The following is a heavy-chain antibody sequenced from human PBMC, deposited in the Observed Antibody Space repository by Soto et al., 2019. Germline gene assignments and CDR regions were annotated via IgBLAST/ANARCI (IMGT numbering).Heavy chain of an antibody. CDR1: GGSFSGYY. Sequence: SETLSLTCAVYGGSFSGYYWSWIRQPPGKGLEWIGEINHSGSTNYNPSLKSRVTISVDTSKNQFSLKLSSVTAADTAVYYCARVKIVVVTAIRKYNWFDPWGQGTLVTVSS. J-gene: IGHJ5*02. V-gene: IGHV4-34*01. CDR2: INHSGST. D-gene: IGHD2-21*02. CDR3: ARVKIVVVTAIRKYNWFDP.